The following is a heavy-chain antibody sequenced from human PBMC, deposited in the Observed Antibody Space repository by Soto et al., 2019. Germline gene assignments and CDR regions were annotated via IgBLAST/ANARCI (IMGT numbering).Heavy chain of an antibody. V-gene: IGHV3-23*01. CDR2: ISGSGGST. CDR3: AKVENHEEWLVMDY. Sequence: PGGSLRLSCAASGFTFSSYAMSWVRQAPGKGLEWVSAISGSGGSTYYADSVKGRFTISRDNSKNTLYLQMNSLRAEDTAVYYWAKVENHEEWLVMDYWGQGTVVTVSS. J-gene: IGHJ4*02. D-gene: IGHD6-19*01. CDR1: GFTFSSYA.